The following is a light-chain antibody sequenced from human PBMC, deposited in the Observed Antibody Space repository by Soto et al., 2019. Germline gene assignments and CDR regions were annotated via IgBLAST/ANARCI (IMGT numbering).Light chain of an antibody. CDR3: CSYAGSSTPYV. V-gene: IGLV2-23*01. CDR1: SSDVGSYNL. J-gene: IGLJ1*01. CDR2: EGS. Sequence: QSALTQPASVSGSPGQSITISCTGTSSDVGSYNLVSWYQQHPGKAPKLMIYEGSKRPSGVSNRFSGSKSGNTASLTISGRQAEDEAEYYCCSYAGSSTPYVFGTGTKVTVL.